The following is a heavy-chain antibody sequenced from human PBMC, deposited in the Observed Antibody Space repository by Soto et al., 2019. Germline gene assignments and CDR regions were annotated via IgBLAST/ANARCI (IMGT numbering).Heavy chain of an antibody. CDR1: GYTFTSYD. D-gene: IGHD4-17*01. CDR3: ARGVKYGDYSRSFDP. V-gene: IGHV1-8*01. Sequence: QVQLVQSGAEVKKPGASVKVSCKASGYTFTSYDINWVRQATGQGLEYLGWMNPNSGNTGYVQKFQGRVTMTRNTSISTAYMALSSLRSADTAVYYCARGVKYGDYSRSFDPCGQGTLVTVSS. J-gene: IGHJ5*02. CDR2: MNPNSGNT.